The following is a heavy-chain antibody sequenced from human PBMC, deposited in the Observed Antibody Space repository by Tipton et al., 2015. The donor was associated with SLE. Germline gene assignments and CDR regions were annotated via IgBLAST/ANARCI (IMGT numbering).Heavy chain of an antibody. CDR1: GYTLSRYA. CDR2: INTSTGKA. J-gene: IGHJ4*02. Sequence: QLVQSGSELKKPGASVTVSCKASGYTLSRYAMNWVRQAPGQGLEWMGWINTSTGKATYAQGFSGRFVFSLDTLANTAYLQISSLEADDSAIYYCATVGDTGLQRSDSWGQGTLVTVSS. V-gene: IGHV7-4-1*02. CDR3: ATVGDTGLQRSDS. D-gene: IGHD1-26*01.